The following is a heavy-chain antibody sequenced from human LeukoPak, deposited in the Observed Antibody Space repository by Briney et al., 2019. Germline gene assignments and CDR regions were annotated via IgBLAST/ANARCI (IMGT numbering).Heavy chain of an antibody. CDR1: GYSFTSYW. Sequence: GESLQISCKGSGYSFTSYWIGWVRQMPGKGLEWMGIIYPGDSDTRYSPSFQGQVTISADKSISTAYLQWSSLKASDTAMHYCAREIGYCGGGSCYSDYWGQGTLVTVSS. CDR3: AREIGYCGGGSCYSDY. J-gene: IGHJ4*02. V-gene: IGHV5-51*01. CDR2: IYPGDSDT. D-gene: IGHD2-15*01.